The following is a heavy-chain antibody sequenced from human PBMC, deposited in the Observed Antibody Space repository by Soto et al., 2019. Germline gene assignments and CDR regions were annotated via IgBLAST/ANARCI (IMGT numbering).Heavy chain of an antibody. J-gene: IGHJ4*02. Sequence: PGGSLRLSCAASGFTFSSCGMHWVRQAPGKGLEWVAVISYDGSNKNHADTVKGRFTISRDNAKNSLYLQMNSLRAEDTAVYYCARVAYYYDSSGYFYWGQGTLVTVSS. CDR2: ISYDGSNK. V-gene: IGHV3-30*03. CDR1: GFTFSSCG. D-gene: IGHD3-22*01. CDR3: ARVAYYYDSSGYFY.